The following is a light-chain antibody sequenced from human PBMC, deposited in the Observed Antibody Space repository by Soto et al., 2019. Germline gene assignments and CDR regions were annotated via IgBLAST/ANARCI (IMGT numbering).Light chain of an antibody. CDR3: SSYADSNHDV. J-gene: IGLJ1*01. Sequence: QSVLTQPPSASGSPGQSVTISCTGTSSDVGGYNYVSWYQQHPGKAPKLIIYEVTKRPSGVPDRFSGSKSGNTASLTVSGLQTEDEADYYCSSYADSNHDVFGTGTKLTVL. CDR2: EVT. V-gene: IGLV2-8*01. CDR1: SSDVGGYNY.